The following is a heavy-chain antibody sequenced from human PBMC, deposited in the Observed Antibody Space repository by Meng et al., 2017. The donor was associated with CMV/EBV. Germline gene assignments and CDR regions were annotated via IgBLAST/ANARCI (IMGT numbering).Heavy chain of an antibody. Sequence: SETLSLTCSVSGHPLSSGYSWGWIRQAPGKGLEWIGSIYPSATAFYNTFLRSRVTISADTSTNRFSLRLSLVTAADTALYYCAKMATHTTYCTEREGFDVWGQGTMVTVSS. D-gene: IGHD2-8*02. J-gene: IGHJ3*01. CDR1: GHPLSSGYS. V-gene: IGHV4-38-2*01. CDR2: IYPSATA. CDR3: AKMATHTTYCTEREGFDV.